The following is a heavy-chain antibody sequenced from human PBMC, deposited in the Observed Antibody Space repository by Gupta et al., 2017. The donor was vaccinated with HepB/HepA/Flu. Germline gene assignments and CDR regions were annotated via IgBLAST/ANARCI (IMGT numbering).Heavy chain of an antibody. CDR3: ARAVSDYYYRGMDV. CDR2: INPSGGST. Sequence: QVQLVQSGAEVKKPGASVKVSCKASGYTFTSYSMHWVRQAPGQGLEWMGTINPSGGSTIYAQKFQGRVTMTRDTSTSTDYMELSSLRSEDTAVYYCARAVSDYYYRGMDVWGQGITVTVSS. D-gene: IGHD3-22*01. V-gene: IGHV1-46*01. J-gene: IGHJ6*02. CDR1: GYTFTSYS.